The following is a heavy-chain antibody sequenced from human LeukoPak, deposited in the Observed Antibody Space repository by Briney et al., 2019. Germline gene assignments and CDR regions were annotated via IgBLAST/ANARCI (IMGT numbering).Heavy chain of an antibody. Sequence: SETLSLTCTVSGGSISSGGYYWSWIRQHPGKGLEWIGYIYYSGSTYYNPSLKSRVTISVDTSKNQFSLKLSSVTAADTAVYYCAGGTLAVAGRIDYWGQGTLVTVSS. CDR3: AGGTLAVAGRIDY. V-gene: IGHV4-31*02. CDR2: IYYSGST. J-gene: IGHJ4*02. CDR1: GGSISSGGYY. D-gene: IGHD6-19*01.